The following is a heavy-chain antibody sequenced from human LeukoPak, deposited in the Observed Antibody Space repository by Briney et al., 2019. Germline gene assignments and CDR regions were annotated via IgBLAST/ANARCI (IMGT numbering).Heavy chain of an antibody. Sequence: GASVKVSCKASGYTFTSYGISWVRQAPGQGLEWMGWISAYNGNTSYAQKLQGRVTMTTDTSTSTAYMELRSLRSDDTAVYYCARAYVYDFWSGYYYYYYMDVWGKGTTVTVSS. CDR2: ISAYNGNT. CDR3: ARAYVYDFWSGYYYYYYMDV. D-gene: IGHD3-3*01. CDR1: GYTFTSYG. J-gene: IGHJ6*03. V-gene: IGHV1-18*01.